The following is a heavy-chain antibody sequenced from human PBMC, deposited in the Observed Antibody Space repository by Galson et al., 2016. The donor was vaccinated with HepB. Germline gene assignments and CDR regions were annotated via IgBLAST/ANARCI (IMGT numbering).Heavy chain of an antibody. CDR3: AREGFNAFEV. CDR2: IHSGGSP. CDR1: GFTVRTLY. D-gene: IGHD3-3*01. V-gene: IGHV3-53*01. J-gene: IGHJ3*01. Sequence: SLRLSCAASGFTVRTLYMSWVRQAPGKGLEWVSVIHSGGSPYHADSVKGRFTVSRDDSKNTVYLQMNSLRVEDTAIYYCAREGFNAFEVWGQGTVVTISS.